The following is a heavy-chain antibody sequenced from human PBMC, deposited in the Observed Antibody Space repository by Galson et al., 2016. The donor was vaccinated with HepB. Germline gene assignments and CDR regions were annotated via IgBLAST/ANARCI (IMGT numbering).Heavy chain of an antibody. J-gene: IGHJ5*01. CDR2: VYYNGFT. CDR3: ARQGSWFDS. Sequence: SETLSLTCTVSGGSINNYYWSWIRQPPGKGLEWIGYVYYNGFTNYNPSLKSRVTISVDTSKNQFSLNLNSVTAADTAVYYCARQGSWFDSWGQGTLVTVSS. CDR1: GGSINNYY. V-gene: IGHV4-59*08.